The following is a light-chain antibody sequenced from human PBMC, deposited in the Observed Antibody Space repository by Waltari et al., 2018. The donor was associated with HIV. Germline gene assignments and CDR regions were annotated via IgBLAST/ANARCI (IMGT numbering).Light chain of an antibody. CDR2: SNN. J-gene: IGLJ2*01. V-gene: IGLV1-44*01. Sequence: QSVLTQPPSASGTPGQRVTISCSGSSSNIGSNTVNWYQQLPGTAPKLLIYSNNQRPSGFPDRFSGSKPGTSASLAISGLQSEDEADYYCAAWDDSLNGPGVVFGGGTKLTVL. CDR1: SSNIGSNT. CDR3: AAWDDSLNGPGVV.